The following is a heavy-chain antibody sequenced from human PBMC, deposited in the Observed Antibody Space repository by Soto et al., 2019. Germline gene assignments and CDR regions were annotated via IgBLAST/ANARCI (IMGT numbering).Heavy chain of an antibody. CDR3: ARGTGTTPEDFDY. CDR2: IYYSGST. V-gene: IGHV4-59*01. J-gene: IGHJ4*02. Sequence: QVQLQESGPGLVKPSETLSLTCTVSGGSISSYYWSWIRQPPGKGLEWIGYIYYSGSTNYNPSLKIRVTISLDTSKNQFSLKLSSVTAADTAVYYCARGTGTTPEDFDYWGQGTLVTVSS. D-gene: IGHD1-1*01. CDR1: GGSISSYY.